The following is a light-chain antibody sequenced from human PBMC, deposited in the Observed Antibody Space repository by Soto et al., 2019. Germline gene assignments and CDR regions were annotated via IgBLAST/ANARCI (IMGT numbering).Light chain of an antibody. J-gene: IGLJ1*01. CDR1: SSDVGDYNS. V-gene: IGLV2-14*01. CDR2: EVT. Sequence: QCVLTQPRSVAGSPGQSVTVSCIGTSSDVGDYNSVSWYQQHPGKAPKLMIYEVTIRPSGVSNRFSGSKSGNTASLTISGLQAEDEADYYCSSYTTSTPYVFGSGTKVTVL. CDR3: SSYTTSTPYV.